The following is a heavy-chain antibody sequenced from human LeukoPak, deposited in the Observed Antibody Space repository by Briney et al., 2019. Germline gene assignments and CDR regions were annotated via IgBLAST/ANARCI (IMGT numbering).Heavy chain of an antibody. J-gene: IGHJ5*02. Sequence: GGSLRLSCAASGFTFSSYAMSWVRQAPGKGLEWVSAIIGRGGSTYYADSVKGRFTISRDNSKNTLYLQMNSLRAEDTAVYYCAKDRLFLNYYDSSGYYYDWFDPWGQGTLVTVSS. D-gene: IGHD3-22*01. CDR3: AKDRLFLNYYDSSGYYYDWFDP. CDR1: GFTFSSYA. V-gene: IGHV3-23*01. CDR2: IIGRGGST.